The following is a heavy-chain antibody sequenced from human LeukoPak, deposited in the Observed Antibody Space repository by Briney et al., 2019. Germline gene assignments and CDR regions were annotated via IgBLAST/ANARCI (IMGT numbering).Heavy chain of an antibody. CDR1: GFTFNNYA. CDR2: IYSGGST. D-gene: IGHD6-19*01. J-gene: IGHJ2*01. Sequence: GGSLRLSCAASGFTFNNYAMSWVRQAPGKGLEWVSVIYSGGSTYYADSVKGRFTISRDNSKNTLYLQMNSLRAEDTAVYYCARERAVAAGWYFDLWGRGTLVTVSS. V-gene: IGHV3-53*01. CDR3: ARERAVAAGWYFDL.